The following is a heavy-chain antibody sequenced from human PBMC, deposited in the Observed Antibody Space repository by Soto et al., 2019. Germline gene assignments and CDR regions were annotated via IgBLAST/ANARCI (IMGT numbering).Heavy chain of an antibody. J-gene: IGHJ6*02. Sequence: GGSLRLSCAASGFTFSSYGMHWVRQAPGKGLEWVAVISYDGSNKYYADSVKGRFTISRDNSKNTLYLQMNSLRAEDTAVYYCAKVEDYYYDSSGPPSVIDVWGQGTTVTGSS. D-gene: IGHD3-22*01. CDR2: ISYDGSNK. CDR1: GFTFSSYG. CDR3: AKVEDYYYDSSGPPSVIDV. V-gene: IGHV3-30*18.